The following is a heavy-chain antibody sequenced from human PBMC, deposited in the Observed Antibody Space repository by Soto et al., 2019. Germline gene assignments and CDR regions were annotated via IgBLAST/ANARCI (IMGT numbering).Heavy chain of an antibody. J-gene: IGHJ5*02. CDR2: IGTIGDT. V-gene: IGHV3-13*01. D-gene: IGHD2-8*01. CDR3: ARSSRYCPNRVCLKGWFEP. CDR1: GFTFSSYD. Sequence: EVQLVESGGGLVQPGGSLRLSCTASGFTFSSYDMHWVRQATGKGLEWVSVIGTIGDTYYLESVKGRFTISRENAKNSLYLQMNSLRAEDTAVYYCARSSRYCPNRVCLKGWFEPWGQGTLVTVSS.